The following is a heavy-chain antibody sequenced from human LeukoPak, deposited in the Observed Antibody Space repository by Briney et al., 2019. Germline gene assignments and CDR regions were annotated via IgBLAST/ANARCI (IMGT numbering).Heavy chain of an antibody. J-gene: IGHJ4*02. Sequence: GGSLRLSWAASGFTFTSYSMNWVRQAPGKGLEWVSSISSSGNYIYYADSVKGRFTISRDNARNSLYLQMSSLRAEDTAVYYCARGGRGTIIMIVVAALDYWGQGTLVTVSS. CDR1: GFTFTSYS. CDR2: ISSSGNYI. D-gene: IGHD3-22*01. V-gene: IGHV3-21*01. CDR3: ARGGRGTIIMIVVAALDY.